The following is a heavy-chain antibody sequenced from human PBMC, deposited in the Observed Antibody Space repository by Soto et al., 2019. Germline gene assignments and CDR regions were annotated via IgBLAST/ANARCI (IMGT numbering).Heavy chain of an antibody. V-gene: IGHV4-59*01. CDR1: GGSISSYY. J-gene: IGHJ5*02. D-gene: IGHD1-26*01. CDR2: IYYSGST. Sequence: QVQLQESGPGLVKPSETLSLTCTVSGGSISSYYWSWIRQPPGKGLEWIGYIYYSGSTNYNPSLKSRVTISVDTSKNQFSLKLSSVTAADTAVYYCARDSSGSLGAWFDPWGQGTLVTVSS. CDR3: ARDSSGSLGAWFDP.